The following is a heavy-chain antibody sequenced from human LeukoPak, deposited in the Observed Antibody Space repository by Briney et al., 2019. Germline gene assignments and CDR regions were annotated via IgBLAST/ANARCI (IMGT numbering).Heavy chain of an antibody. D-gene: IGHD4-17*01. CDR1: GFTFSSYG. J-gene: IGHJ3*02. Sequence: GRSLRLSCAASGFTFSSYGMHWVRQAPGKGLEWVAVIWYDGSNKYYADSVKGRFTISRDNSKNTLYLQMNSLRAEDTAVYYCARGFDCGDLNYAFDIWGQGTMVTVSS. CDR2: IWYDGSNK. V-gene: IGHV3-33*01. CDR3: ARGFDCGDLNYAFDI.